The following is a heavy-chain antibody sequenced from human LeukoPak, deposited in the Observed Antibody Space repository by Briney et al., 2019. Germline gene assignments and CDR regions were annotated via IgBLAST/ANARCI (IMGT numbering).Heavy chain of an antibody. CDR1: GITFSTYA. CDR2: IPATGGRT. Sequence: GGSLRLSCAASGITFSTYAMTWVRQAPGKGLEWVATIPATGGRTYYADPVKGRFTISRDNSKNMLYLQMNSLRAEDTAVYYCAKVGIAAAGIDYWGQGTLVTVSS. CDR3: AKVGIAAAGIDY. J-gene: IGHJ4*02. V-gene: IGHV3-23*01. D-gene: IGHD6-13*01.